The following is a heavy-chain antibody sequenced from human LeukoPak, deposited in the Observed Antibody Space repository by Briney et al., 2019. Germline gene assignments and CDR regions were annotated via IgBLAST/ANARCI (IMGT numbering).Heavy chain of an antibody. Sequence: GGSLRLSCAASGFTFSSYSMNWVRQASGKGLEWVSYISSSGSTIYYADSVKGRFTISRDNAKNSLYLQMNSLRAEDTAVYYCAGDYYDSSGYSSWGQGTMVTVSS. D-gene: IGHD3-22*01. J-gene: IGHJ3*01. V-gene: IGHV3-48*04. CDR1: GFTFSSYS. CDR2: ISSSGSTI. CDR3: AGDYYDSSGYSS.